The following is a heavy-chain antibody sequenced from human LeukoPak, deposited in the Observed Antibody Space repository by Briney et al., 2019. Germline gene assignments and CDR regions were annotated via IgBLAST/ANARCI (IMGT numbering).Heavy chain of an antibody. CDR3: ARDRLIVVVPAAIRDHYYYGMDV. J-gene: IGHJ6*02. Sequence: SQTLSLTCTVSGGSISSGGYYWSWIRQHPGKGLEWIGYIYYSGSTYYNPSLKSRVTISVDTSKNQFSLKLSSVTAADTAVYYCARDRLIVVVPAAIRDHYYYGMDVWGQGTTVTVSS. D-gene: IGHD2-2*01. CDR2: IYYSGST. CDR1: GGSISSGGYY. V-gene: IGHV4-31*03.